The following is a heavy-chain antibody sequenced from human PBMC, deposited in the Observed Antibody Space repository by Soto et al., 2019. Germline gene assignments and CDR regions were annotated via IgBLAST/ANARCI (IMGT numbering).Heavy chain of an antibody. Sequence: DVQLLESGGGLVQPGGSLRLSCAASGFTSSTYALNWVRQAPGRGLEWVSTISESGHHTYYADSLKGRFTISRDKSNNTLSLQMNSLRAEDTAVYYCVKSDGCRGGACYTGTYYYFDVWGRGTLVTVSS. J-gene: IGHJ2*01. D-gene: IGHD2-21*02. CDR1: GFTSSTYA. V-gene: IGHV3-23*01. CDR3: VKSDGCRGGACYTGTYYYFDV. CDR2: ISESGHHT.